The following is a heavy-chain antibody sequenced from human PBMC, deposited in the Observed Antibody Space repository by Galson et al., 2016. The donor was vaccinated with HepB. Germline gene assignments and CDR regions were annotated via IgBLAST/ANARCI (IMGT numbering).Heavy chain of an antibody. CDR3: ARDLHSGSYTFDY. V-gene: IGHV3-48*02. Sequence: SLRLSCAASGFTFSSFSMNWVRQAPGRGLEWVSYISSSTIIYYADSVKGRFTISRDNAKNSLYLQMNSLRDEDTAVYYCARDLHSGSYTFDYWGRGTLVTVS. CDR2: ISSSTII. J-gene: IGHJ4*02. D-gene: IGHD1-26*01. CDR1: GFTFSSFS.